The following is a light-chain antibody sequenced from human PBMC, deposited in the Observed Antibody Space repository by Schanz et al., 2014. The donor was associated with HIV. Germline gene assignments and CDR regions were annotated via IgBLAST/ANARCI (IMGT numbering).Light chain of an antibody. CDR1: HNIDNW. V-gene: IGKV1-5*03. Sequence: DIQMTQSPSTLSASVGDRVTITCRASHNIDNWLAWYQQKPGKAPNLLIYQTSTLKTGVPSRFSGSRSGTEFTLTISSLQPDDFATYYCQQYDSSSWTFGLGTKVDIK. CDR2: QTS. CDR3: QQYDSSSWT. J-gene: IGKJ1*01.